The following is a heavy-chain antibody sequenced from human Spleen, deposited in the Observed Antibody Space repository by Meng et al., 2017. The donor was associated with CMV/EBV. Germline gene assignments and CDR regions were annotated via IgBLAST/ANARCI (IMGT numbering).Heavy chain of an antibody. D-gene: IGHD2-2*01. V-gene: IGHV3-33*06. CDR3: AKDGCSSTSCYDFQH. CDR2: IWYDGSNK. J-gene: IGHJ1*01. Sequence: SGFIFSSYGMHWVRQAPGKGLEWVAVIWYDGSNKYYADSVKGRFTISRDNSKNTLYLQMNSLRAEDTAVYYCAKDGCSSTSCYDFQHWGQGTLVTVSS. CDR1: GFIFSSYG.